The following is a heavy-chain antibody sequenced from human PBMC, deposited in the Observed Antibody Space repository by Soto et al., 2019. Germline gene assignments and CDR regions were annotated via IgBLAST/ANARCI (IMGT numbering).Heavy chain of an antibody. J-gene: IGHJ4*02. CDR1: GFTFSSYS. V-gene: IGHV3-48*01. Sequence: EVQLVESGGGLVQPGGSLRPSCAASGFTFSSYSMNWVRQAPGKGLEWVSYISSSSSTIYYADSVKGRFTISRDNAKNSLYLQMNSLRAEDTAVYYCARGGGCSGGSCNFDYWGQGTLVTVSS. CDR3: ARGGGCSGGSCNFDY. CDR2: ISSSSSTI. D-gene: IGHD2-15*01.